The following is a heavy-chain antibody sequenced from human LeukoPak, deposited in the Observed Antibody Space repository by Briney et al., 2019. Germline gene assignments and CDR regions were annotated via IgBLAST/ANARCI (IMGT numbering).Heavy chain of an antibody. J-gene: IGHJ6*04. V-gene: IGHV4-39*01. CDR3: ARLWRGGSEV. CDR1: GGSISSSSYY. D-gene: IGHD3-3*01. CDR2: IYYSGST. Sequence: SETLSLTCTVSGGSISSSSYYWGWIRQPPGKGLEWIGSIYYSGSTYYNPSLKSRVTISVDTSKNQFSLKLSSVTAADTAVYYCARLWRGGSEVWGKGTTVTISS.